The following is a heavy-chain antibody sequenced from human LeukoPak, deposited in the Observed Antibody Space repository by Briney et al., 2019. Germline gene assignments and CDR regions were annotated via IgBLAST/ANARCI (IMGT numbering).Heavy chain of an antibody. CDR1: GDSISSYY. Sequence: SETLSLTCTVPGDSISSYYWNWIRQPPGKGLDWIGHIHFSGDTNYNPSLKSRVTISLDSAKNQFSLRLISVTAADTAVYYCARRVQMSSASATSNTWLDPWGQGTLVSVSP. CDR2: IHFSGDT. D-gene: IGHD3-10*01. J-gene: IGHJ5*02. CDR3: ARRVQMSSASATSNTWLDP. V-gene: IGHV4-59*01.